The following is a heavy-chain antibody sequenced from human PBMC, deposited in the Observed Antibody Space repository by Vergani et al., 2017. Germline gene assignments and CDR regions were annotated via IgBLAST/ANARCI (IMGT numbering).Heavy chain of an antibody. J-gene: IGHJ5*02. CDR1: GDSISSISSYY. D-gene: IGHD4-17*01. V-gene: IGHV4-61*01. Sequence: QVQLQESGPGLVKPSETLSLTCTVSGDSISSISSYYWSWIRQPPGKGLEWIGYIYNNGITNYNPSLKSRVTISVDTSKNQFSLKLSSVTAADTAVYYCSREINGDYELTWWFDPWGQGSLVTVSS. CDR3: SREINGDYELTWWFDP. CDR2: IYNNGIT.